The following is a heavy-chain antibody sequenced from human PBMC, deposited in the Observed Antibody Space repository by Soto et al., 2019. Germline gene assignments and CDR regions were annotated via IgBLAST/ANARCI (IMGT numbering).Heavy chain of an antibody. D-gene: IGHD1-1*01. CDR3: ARGRYGDY. Sequence: QVHLVQSGAEVKKPGASVRVSCKGSGYGFTTYGITWVRQAPGQGIEWMAWISAHNGNTNYAQKLQGRVTVPRDTSTTTAYRELRSLRSDDTAVYYCARGRYGDYWGQGSLVTVSS. CDR1: GYGFTTYG. CDR2: ISAHNGNT. V-gene: IGHV1-18*01. J-gene: IGHJ4*02.